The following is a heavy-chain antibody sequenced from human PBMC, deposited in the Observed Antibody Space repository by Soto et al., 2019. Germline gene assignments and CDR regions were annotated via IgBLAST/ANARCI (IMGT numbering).Heavy chain of an antibody. CDR3: ARGGRTIFGRYFDY. Sequence: SETLSLTCTVSGGSISTGDYYWSWIRQPPGKGLEWIGYIDYSGSTYYNPSLRSRLTISVDTSKNQFSLKLSSVTAADTAVYYCARGGRTIFGRYFDYWGQGTLVTVSS. J-gene: IGHJ4*02. V-gene: IGHV4-30-4*01. CDR2: IDYSGST. CDR1: GGSISTGDYY. D-gene: IGHD3-3*01.